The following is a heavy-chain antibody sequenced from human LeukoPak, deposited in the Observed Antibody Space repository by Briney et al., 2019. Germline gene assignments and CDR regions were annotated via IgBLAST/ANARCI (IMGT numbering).Heavy chain of an antibody. V-gene: IGHV3-30*18. Sequence: PGGSLRLSCAASGFTFSSYGMHWVRQAPGKGLEWVAVISYDGSNKYYADSVKGRFTISRDNSKNTLYLQMNSLRAEDTAVYYCAKASGVGLWFGETPNWFDPWGQGTLVTVSS. J-gene: IGHJ5*02. CDR1: GFTFSSYG. D-gene: IGHD3-10*01. CDR3: AKASGVGLWFGETPNWFDP. CDR2: ISYDGSNK.